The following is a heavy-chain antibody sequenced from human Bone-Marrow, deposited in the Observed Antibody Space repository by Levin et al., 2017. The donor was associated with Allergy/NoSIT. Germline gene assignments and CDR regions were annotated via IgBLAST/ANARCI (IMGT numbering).Heavy chain of an antibody. J-gene: IGHJ3*02. Sequence: SQTLSLTCTVSGGSISSYYWSWIRQPPGKGLEWIGYIYYSGSTNYNPSLKSRVTISVDTSKNQFSLKLSSVTAADTAVYYCARPSVWFGVIGAFDIWGQGTMVTVSS. V-gene: IGHV4-59*08. CDR1: GGSISSYY. CDR2: IYYSGST. CDR3: ARPSVWFGVIGAFDI. D-gene: IGHD3-10*01.